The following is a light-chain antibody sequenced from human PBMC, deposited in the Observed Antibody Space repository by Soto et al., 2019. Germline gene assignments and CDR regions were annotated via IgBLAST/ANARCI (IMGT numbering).Light chain of an antibody. CDR2: AAS. J-gene: IGKJ1*01. CDR1: QSIIIY. V-gene: IGKV1-39*01. Sequence: DIQMTQSPSSLSASVGDRVTITCRSSQSIIIYLNWYQQKPGKAPKLLIYAASSLQSGVPSRFSGSGSGTDFTLTISSLQPEDFATYYCQQSYSTLWTFGQGTKVEIK. CDR3: QQSYSTLWT.